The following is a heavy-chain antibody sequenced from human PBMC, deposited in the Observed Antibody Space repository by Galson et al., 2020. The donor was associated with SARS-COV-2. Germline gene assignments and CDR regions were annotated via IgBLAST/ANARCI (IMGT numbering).Heavy chain of an antibody. D-gene: IGHD2-21*01. J-gene: IGHJ4*02. V-gene: IGHV3-64D*08. Sequence: GGSLRLSCSASGFTFGSYAMHWVRQAPGKGLEYVSGITSNGGSAYYADSVKGRFTISRDNSKSTLYFQMNSLRPEDAAVYYCVKATETCGGYCYIKSDFDSWGQGTLVTVSS. CDR1: GFTFGSYA. CDR2: ITSNGGSA. CDR3: VKATETCGGYCYIKSDFDS.